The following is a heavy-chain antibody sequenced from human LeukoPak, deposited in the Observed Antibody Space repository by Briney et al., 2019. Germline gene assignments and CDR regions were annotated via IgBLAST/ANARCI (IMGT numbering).Heavy chain of an antibody. Sequence: ASVKVSCKAYGYTLSNYYMHWVRQAPGQGLEWIGWINPNRPATNYAVKFNDRVIMTSDTSTNTAYMELNRLTSDDTAVYYCARWRYTNYFFDYWGQGALVTVSS. V-gene: IGHV1-2*02. D-gene: IGHD4-11*01. CDR3: ARWRYTNYFFDY. J-gene: IGHJ4*02. CDR1: GYTLSNYY. CDR2: INPNRPAT.